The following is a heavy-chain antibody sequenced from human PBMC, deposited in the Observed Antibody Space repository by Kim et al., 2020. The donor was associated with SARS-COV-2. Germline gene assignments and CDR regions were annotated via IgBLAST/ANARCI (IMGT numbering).Heavy chain of an antibody. D-gene: IGHD3-10*01. CDR2: IWYDGSNK. Sequence: LSLTCAASGFTFSSYGMHWVRQAPGKGLEWVAVIWYDGSNKYYADSVKGRFTISRDNSKNTLYLQMNSLRAEDTAVYYCARDRGITMVRGVPLGMDVWGQGTTVTVSS. CDR3: ARDRGITMVRGVPLGMDV. CDR1: GFTFSSYG. V-gene: IGHV3-33*01. J-gene: IGHJ6*02.